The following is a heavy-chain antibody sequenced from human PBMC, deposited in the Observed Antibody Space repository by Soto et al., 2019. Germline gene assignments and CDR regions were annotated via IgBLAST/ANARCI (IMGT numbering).Heavy chain of an antibody. V-gene: IGHV4-59*01. CDR3: ARGVGSSPPRY. D-gene: IGHD1-26*01. CDR1: GGSISVYY. Sequence: SETLSLTCTISGGSISVYYWSWIRQTPGQALEWTGYIYDSGSPYYNPSLRSRVIISADTSKNQISLKLTSATAADTAVYYCARGVGSSPPRYWGRGTLVTVS. CDR2: IYDSGSP. J-gene: IGHJ4*02.